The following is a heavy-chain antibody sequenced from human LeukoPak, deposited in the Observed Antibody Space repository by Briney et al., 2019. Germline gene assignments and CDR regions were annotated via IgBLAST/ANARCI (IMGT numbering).Heavy chain of an antibody. CDR2: ISSSSSTI. CDR1: GFTFSSYS. J-gene: IGHJ4*02. CDR3: ARVRYCSSSSCYAGGFDN. D-gene: IGHD2-2*01. Sequence: GGSLRLSCAASGFTFSSYSMNWVRQAPGKGLEWVSYISSSSSTIYYADSVKGRFTISRDNAKNSLYLQMNSLRAEDTAVYYCARVRYCSSSSCYAGGFDNWGQGTLVTVSS. V-gene: IGHV3-48*01.